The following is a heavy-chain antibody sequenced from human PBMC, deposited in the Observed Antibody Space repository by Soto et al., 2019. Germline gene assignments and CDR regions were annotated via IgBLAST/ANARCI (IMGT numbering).Heavy chain of an antibody. CDR1: GGSFSGYY. CDR2: INHSGST. CDR3: ARTTVVTVAGNWFDP. D-gene: IGHD4-17*01. Sequence: PSETLSLTCAVYGGSFSGYYWSWIRQPPGKGLEWIGEINHSGSTNYNPSLKSRVTISVDTSKNQFSLKPSSVTAADTAVYYCARTTVVTVAGNWFDPWGQGTLVTVSS. V-gene: IGHV4-34*01. J-gene: IGHJ5*02.